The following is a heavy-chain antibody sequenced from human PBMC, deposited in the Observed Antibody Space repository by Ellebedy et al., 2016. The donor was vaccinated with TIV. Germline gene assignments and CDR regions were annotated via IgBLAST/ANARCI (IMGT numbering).Heavy chain of an antibody. J-gene: IGHJ3*01. D-gene: IGHD1-1*01. CDR2: VFHTGIT. CDR1: GVSVTSAY. CDR3: ARRNGDWNAFDV. Sequence: GSLRLSCSVSGVSVTSAYWNWIRRPPGKGLEWIGFVFHTGITFFNPSLKCRLTMSVDTSKSQLSLGLTSATAADTAVYYCARRNGDWNAFDVWGRGTLVTVSS. V-gene: IGHV4-59*02.